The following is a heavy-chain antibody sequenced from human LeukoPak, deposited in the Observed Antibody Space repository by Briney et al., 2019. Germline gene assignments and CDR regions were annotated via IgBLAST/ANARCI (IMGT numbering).Heavy chain of an antibody. CDR3: AKERTGGWPFDY. CDR1: GFTFSSYA. D-gene: IGHD6-19*01. Sequence: GGSLRLSCAASGFTFSSYAMNWVRQAPGKGLEWVSVISGSRGTTYYADSVKGRLTISRDNSKNTLYLQMNSLRADDTAVYYCAKERTGGWPFDYWGQGTLVTVSS. J-gene: IGHJ4*02. CDR2: ISGSRGTT. V-gene: IGHV3-23*01.